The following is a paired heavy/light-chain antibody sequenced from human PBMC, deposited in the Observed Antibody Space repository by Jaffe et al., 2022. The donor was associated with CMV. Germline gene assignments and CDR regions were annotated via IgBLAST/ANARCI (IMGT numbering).Heavy chain of an antibody. J-gene: IGHJ4*02. V-gene: IGHV1-3*01. CDR1: GYAFTKYT. CDR2: ITAANGNI. Sequence: QVQVVQSGTEVKTPGASVKLSCKTSGYAFTKYTFQWVRQAPGQRLEWMGWITAANGNIKYSQRFQDRVTITMDTSATTVYMDLRSLGSEDTAVYYCAVETYVPSCCHFDYWGQGTLLTVSS. D-gene: IGHD5-18*01. CDR3: AVETYVPSCCHFDY.
Light chain of an antibody. CDR2: DVT. Sequence: QSALTQPASVSGSPGQSITISCTGTSTDVGTYNRVSWYQQHPGKAPKLVIYDVTNRPSGISTRFSGSKSGNTASLTISGLQAEDEADYYCSSWTPSHSYVFGSGTEVTVL. CDR3: SSWTPSHSYV. V-gene: IGLV2-14*03. J-gene: IGLJ1*01. CDR1: STDVGTYNR.